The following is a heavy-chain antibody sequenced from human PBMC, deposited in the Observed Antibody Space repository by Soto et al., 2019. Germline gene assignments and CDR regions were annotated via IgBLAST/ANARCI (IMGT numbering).Heavy chain of an antibody. D-gene: IGHD4-17*01. CDR2: INPSGGST. CDR3: ARDLAVTTQAASRFDP. V-gene: IGHV1-46*01. Sequence: ASVTVCCKASGYTFTSCYMHWVRQAPGQGLEWMGIINPSGGSTSYAQKFQGRVTMTRDTSTSTVYMELSSLRSEDTAVYYCARDLAVTTQAASRFDPWGQGTLVTVSS. J-gene: IGHJ5*02. CDR1: GYTFTSCY.